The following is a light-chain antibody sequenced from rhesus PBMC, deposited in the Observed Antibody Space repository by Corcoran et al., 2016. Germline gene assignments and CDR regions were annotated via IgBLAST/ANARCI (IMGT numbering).Light chain of an antibody. CDR3: SSYSSSSTFI. V-gene: IGLV2-13*03. CDR2: EVT. Sequence: QAVPTQSPSVSGSPGQSVTISCTGTSSDIGGYNRVSWYQQHPGKAPKLMIYEVTKRPSGVSDRFSGSKSGNTASLTISGLQAEDEADYYCSSYSSSSTFIFDTGTRLTVL. J-gene: IGLJ1*01. CDR1: SSDIGGYNR.